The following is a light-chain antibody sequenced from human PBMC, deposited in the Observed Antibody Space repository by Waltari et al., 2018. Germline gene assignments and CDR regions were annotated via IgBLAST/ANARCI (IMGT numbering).Light chain of an antibody. CDR3: QTGGHGTWV. J-gene: IGLJ3*02. CDR2: VNSGGSH. Sequence: QQPEKGPRYLLKVNSGGSHSKGAEIPDRFSGSSSGPERYLIISSVQSEDEADYYCQTGGHGTWVFGGGTKLTVL. V-gene: IGLV4-69*01.